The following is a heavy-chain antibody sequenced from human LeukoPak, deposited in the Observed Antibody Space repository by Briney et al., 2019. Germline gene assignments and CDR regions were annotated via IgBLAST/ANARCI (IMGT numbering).Heavy chain of an antibody. CDR1: GVSISSSSYH. CDR2: FYCSGST. CDR3: ASLLTYFDY. Sequence: SETLSLTCTVSGVSISSSSYHWGWIRQPPGKGLEGIARFYCSGSTYYSPSLKSRVTISVDTSKNQFSLKMSSVIAADTAVYYCASLLTYFDYWGQGTLVTVSS. J-gene: IGHJ4*02. D-gene: IGHD3-9*01. V-gene: IGHV4-39*01.